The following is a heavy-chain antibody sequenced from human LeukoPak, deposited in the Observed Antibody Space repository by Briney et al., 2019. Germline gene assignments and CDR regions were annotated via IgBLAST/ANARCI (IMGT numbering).Heavy chain of an antibody. CDR1: GFTFSDYY. Sequence: GGALRLSCAASGFTFSDYYMSWIRQAPGKGLEWVSYIGSRSSYTKYAESVKGRFTISRDNAKNSLYLQMNSLRAEDTAVYYCARGRQVGATPFDYWGQGTLVTVSS. CDR2: IGSRSSYT. D-gene: IGHD1-26*01. CDR3: ARGRQVGATPFDY. J-gene: IGHJ4*02. V-gene: IGHV3-11*05.